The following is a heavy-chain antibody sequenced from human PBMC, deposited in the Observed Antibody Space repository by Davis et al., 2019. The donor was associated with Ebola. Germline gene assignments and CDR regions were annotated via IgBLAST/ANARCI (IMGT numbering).Heavy chain of an antibody. Sequence: MPSETLSLTCTVSGGSISSGSYYWGWIRQPPGKGLEWIGSIYYSGSTYYNPSLKSRVTISVDTSKNHFSLKLSSVTAADTAVYFCARHGSSWYEGPLDYWGQGTLVTVSS. CDR1: GGSISSGSYY. D-gene: IGHD6-13*01. V-gene: IGHV4-39*01. J-gene: IGHJ4*02. CDR2: IYYSGST. CDR3: ARHGSSWYEGPLDY.